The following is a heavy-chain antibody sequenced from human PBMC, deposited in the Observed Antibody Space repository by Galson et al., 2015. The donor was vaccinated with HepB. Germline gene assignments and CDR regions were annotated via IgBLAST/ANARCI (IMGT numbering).Heavy chain of an antibody. CDR2: ITSSGNYI. Sequence: SLRLSCAASGFTFNNYTMNWVRQAPGKGLEWVSSITSSGNYIYYADSVKGRFTISRDDAKNSLYLQMNRLRAEDTTVYYCARGSGYSYGPFDYWGRGTLVTVSS. V-gene: IGHV3-21*01. J-gene: IGHJ4*02. D-gene: IGHD5-18*01. CDR1: GFTFNNYT. CDR3: ARGSGYSYGPFDY.